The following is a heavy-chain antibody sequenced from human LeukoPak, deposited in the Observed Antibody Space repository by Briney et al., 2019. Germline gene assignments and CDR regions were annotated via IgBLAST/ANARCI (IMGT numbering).Heavy chain of an antibody. CDR2: ISSSGSTI. CDR1: GFTFSSYE. J-gene: IGHJ6*03. CDR3: ARDQAQGVLRYFDWLSRDYYYYMDV. V-gene: IGHV3-48*03. D-gene: IGHD3-9*01. Sequence: GGSLRLSCAASGFTFSSYEMNWVRQAPGKGLEWVSYISSSGSTIYYADSVKGRFTISRDNAKNSLYLQMNSLRAEDTAVYYCARDQAQGVLRYFDWLSRDYYYYMDVWGKGTTVTISS.